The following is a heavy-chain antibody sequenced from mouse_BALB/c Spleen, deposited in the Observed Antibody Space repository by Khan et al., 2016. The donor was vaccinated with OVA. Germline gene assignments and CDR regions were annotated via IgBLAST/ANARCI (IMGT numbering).Heavy chain of an antibody. Sequence: QLEESGPGLVNPSQSLSLTCTVTGYSITSDYAWNWIRQFPGNKLEWMGYINYSGSTNYNPALKSRISITRDTSKNQFFPQLNSVTTEDTATDYCARDGSRYNYAMDYWGQGTSVTVSS. V-gene: IGHV3-2*02. J-gene: IGHJ4*01. CDR3: ARDGSRYNYAMDY. CDR1: GYSITSDYA. D-gene: IGHD2-3*01. CDR2: INYSGST.